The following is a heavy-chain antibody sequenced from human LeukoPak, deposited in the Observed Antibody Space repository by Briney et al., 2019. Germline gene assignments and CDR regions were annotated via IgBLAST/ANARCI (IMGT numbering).Heavy chain of an antibody. Sequence: GGSLRLSCAAFGFTFSSYDMHWVRQATGKGLEWVSAIGTAGDTYYPGSVKGRFTISRENAKNSLYLQMNSLRAEDTAVYYCARDVRSGYYDYYYGMDVWGQGTTVTVSS. J-gene: IGHJ6*02. CDR2: IGTAGDT. CDR3: ARDVRSGYYDYYYGMDV. V-gene: IGHV3-13*01. D-gene: IGHD5-12*01. CDR1: GFTFSSYD.